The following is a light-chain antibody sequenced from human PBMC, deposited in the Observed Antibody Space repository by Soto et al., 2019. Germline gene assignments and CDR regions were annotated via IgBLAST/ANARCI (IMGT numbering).Light chain of an antibody. CDR3: HTYDNNSDYV. V-gene: IGLV1-40*01. CDR1: SSNIGAGYV. J-gene: IGLJ1*01. CDR2: SDN. Sequence: QSALTQPPSVSGAPGQRGTISCTGSSSNIGAGYVVHWYQQLPGAAPKLLIFSDNNRPSGVPGRFSGSKSGISASLAITGLQTEDESYYYCHTYDNNSDYVVGTGTKV.